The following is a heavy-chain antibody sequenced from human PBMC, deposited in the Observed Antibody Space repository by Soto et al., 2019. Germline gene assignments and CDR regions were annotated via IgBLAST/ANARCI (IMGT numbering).Heavy chain of an antibody. V-gene: IGHV3-74*01. Sequence: EVQLVESGGGLVQPGGSLRLSCAASGFTFSSYWMHWVRQAPGKGLVWVSRINSDGSSTSYADSVKGRFTISRDNAKNTLYLQMNSLRAEDTAVYYCATAGYSSGWYVPYWYFDLWGRGTLATVSS. CDR2: INSDGSST. CDR1: GFTFSSYW. CDR3: ATAGYSSGWYVPYWYFDL. D-gene: IGHD6-19*01. J-gene: IGHJ2*01.